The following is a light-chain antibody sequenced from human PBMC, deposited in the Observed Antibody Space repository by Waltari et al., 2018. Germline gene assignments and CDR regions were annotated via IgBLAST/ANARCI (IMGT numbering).Light chain of an antibody. J-gene: IGLJ2*01. CDR2: GNS. V-gene: IGLV1-40*01. CDR1: SSNIGAGYD. Sequence: QSVLTQPPSVSGAPGQRVTISCTGSSSNIGAGYDVHWYQQLPGTAPKLLIYGNSNRPSGVPDRSSGSKSGPSASLAITGLQAEDEADYYCQSYDSSLSVVFGGGTKLTVL. CDR3: QSYDSSLSVV.